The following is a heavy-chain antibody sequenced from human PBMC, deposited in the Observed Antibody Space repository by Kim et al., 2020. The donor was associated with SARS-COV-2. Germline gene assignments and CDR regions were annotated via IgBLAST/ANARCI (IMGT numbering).Heavy chain of an antibody. V-gene: IGHV4-34*01. J-gene: IGHJ3*01. CDR2: IHESGST. Sequence: SETLSLTCAVFGGSFSDFWSWIRQPPGRGLEWIGEIHESGSTNYSPSLKSRVSMSIDTSKSQFSLRLTSVTAADTAVYYCARAAFIMVRGVTITQRVGFDVLGQGTMVTVSS. CDR3: ARAAFIMVRGVTITQRVGFDV. D-gene: IGHD3-10*01. CDR1: GGSFSDF.